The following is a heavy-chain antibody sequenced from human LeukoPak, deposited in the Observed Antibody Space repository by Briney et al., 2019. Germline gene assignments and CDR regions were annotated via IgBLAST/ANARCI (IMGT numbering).Heavy chain of an antibody. CDR3: ASWEWSHSYYYYYGMDV. V-gene: IGHV1-18*01. Sequence: GVSVKVSCKASGDTFTSYGISWVRQAPGQGLEWMGWISAYNGNTNYAQKLQGRVTMTTDTSTSTAYMELRSLRSDDTAVYYCASWEWSHSYYYYYGMDVWGQGTTVTVSS. CDR2: ISAYNGNT. J-gene: IGHJ6*02. D-gene: IGHD3-3*01. CDR1: GDTFTSYG.